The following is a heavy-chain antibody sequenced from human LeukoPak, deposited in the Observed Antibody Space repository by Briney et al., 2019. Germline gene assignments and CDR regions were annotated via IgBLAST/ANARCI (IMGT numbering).Heavy chain of an antibody. D-gene: IGHD2-15*01. CDR3: ARDRCSGGSCGLDY. J-gene: IGHJ4*02. Sequence: PGGSLRLSCSASGFTFGSYWMNWVRQAPGKGPEWVSYISSSGSTIYYADSVKGRFTISRDNAKNSLYLQMNSLRAEDTAVYYCARDRCSGGSCGLDYWGQGTLVTVSS. CDR1: GFTFGSYW. CDR2: ISSSGSTI. V-gene: IGHV3-48*04.